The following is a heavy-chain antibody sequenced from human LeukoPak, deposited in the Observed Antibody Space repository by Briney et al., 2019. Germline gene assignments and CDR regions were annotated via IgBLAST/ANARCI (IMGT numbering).Heavy chain of an antibody. V-gene: IGHV3-21*01. J-gene: IGHJ4*02. CDR3: ARDLRILEWLHDY. Sequence: AGGSLRLSCAASGFTFTSYSMNRVRQAPGKGLEWVSSISSSSSYIYYADSVKGRFTISRDNAKNSLYLQMNSLRAEDTAVYYCARDLRILEWLHDYWGQGTLVTVSS. CDR2: ISSSSSYI. CDR1: GFTFTSYS. D-gene: IGHD3-3*01.